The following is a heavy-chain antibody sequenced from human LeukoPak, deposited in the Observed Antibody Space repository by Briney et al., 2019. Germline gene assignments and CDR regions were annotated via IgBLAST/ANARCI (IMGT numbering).Heavy chain of an antibody. J-gene: IGHJ6*02. V-gene: IGHV3-7*03. CDR1: GFALSSHW. CDR3: ARNNGMDV. CDR2: VNRDGSET. Sequence: GGSLRLSYAASGFALSSHWMTWVRQVPGRGPEWVANVNRDGSETYYLDSVKGRFTISKDNAKNSLYLQMNSLRAEDTALYHCARNNGMDVWGQGTTVIVSS.